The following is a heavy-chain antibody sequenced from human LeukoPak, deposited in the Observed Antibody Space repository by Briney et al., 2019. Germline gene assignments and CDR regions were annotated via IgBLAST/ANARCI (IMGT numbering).Heavy chain of an antibody. CDR3: VTVSAGEFDY. D-gene: IGHD7-27*01. CDR2: FDSEDGET. Sequence: ASVKVSCKVSGYTLTELSMHWVRQAPGKGLEWMGGFDSEDGETIYAQKFQGRVTMTEDTSTDTAYMELSSLRSEDTAVYYCVTVSAGEFDYWGQGTLVTVSS. J-gene: IGHJ4*02. CDR1: GYTLTELS. V-gene: IGHV1-24*01.